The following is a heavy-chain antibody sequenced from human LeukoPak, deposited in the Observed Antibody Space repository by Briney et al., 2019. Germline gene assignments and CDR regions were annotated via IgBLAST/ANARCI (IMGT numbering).Heavy chain of an antibody. Sequence: ASVKVSCKASGYTFTSYGISWVRQAPGQGLEWMGWISAYNGNTNCAQKLQGRVTMTTDTSTSTAYMELRSLRSDDTAVYYCATLPSLRQQLTHWGQGTLVTVSS. V-gene: IGHV1-18*01. CDR1: GYTFTSYG. J-gene: IGHJ4*02. D-gene: IGHD6-13*01. CDR3: ATLPSLRQQLTH. CDR2: ISAYNGNT.